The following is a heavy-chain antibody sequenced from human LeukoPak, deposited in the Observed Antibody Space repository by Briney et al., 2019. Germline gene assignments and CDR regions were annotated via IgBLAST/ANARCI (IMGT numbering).Heavy chain of an antibody. Sequence: SETLSLTCAVYGGSFSGYYWSWIRQPPGKGLEWIGEINHSGSTNYNPSLESRVTISVDTSKNQFSLKLSSVTAADTAVYYCARRGSYGYNYWGQGTLVTVSS. CDR1: GGSFSGYY. V-gene: IGHV4-34*01. D-gene: IGHD5-18*01. CDR3: ARRGSYGYNY. J-gene: IGHJ4*02. CDR2: INHSGST.